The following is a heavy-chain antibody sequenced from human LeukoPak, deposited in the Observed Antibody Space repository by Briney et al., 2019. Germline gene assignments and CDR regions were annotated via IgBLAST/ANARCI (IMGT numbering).Heavy chain of an antibody. V-gene: IGHV3-7*01. CDR1: GFPFSDHW. CDR3: ARSLSSPVTNY. D-gene: IGHD2-2*01. J-gene: IGHJ4*02. CDR2: MNVDGSET. Sequence: GGSLRLSCAASGFPFSDHWMNWVRQAPGKGLEWVADMNVDGSETYYVDSVKGRFTISRNNAKNTLYLQLDSLRAEDTGVYYCARSLSSPVTNYWGQGTLVSVSS.